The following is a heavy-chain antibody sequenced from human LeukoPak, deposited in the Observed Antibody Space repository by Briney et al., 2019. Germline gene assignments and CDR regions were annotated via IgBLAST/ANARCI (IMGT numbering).Heavy chain of an antibody. CDR2: ISYDGINI. D-gene: IGHD3-22*01. CDR1: GFTFNTYA. CDR3: VRVPARASSAFYYFDS. V-gene: IGHV3-30-3*01. Sequence: GGSLRLSCTASGFTFNTYAMHWVRQTPGMGLEWVAVISYDGINIYYLDSVKGRFTISRDNSNNTLYLQITSLRPEDTAVYYCVRVPARASSAFYYFDSWGQGTLVTVSS. J-gene: IGHJ4*02.